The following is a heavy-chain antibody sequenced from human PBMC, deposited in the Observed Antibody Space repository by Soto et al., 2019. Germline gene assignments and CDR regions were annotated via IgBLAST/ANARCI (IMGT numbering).Heavy chain of an antibody. J-gene: IGHJ6*02. CDR2: IYPGDSDT. Sequence: GESLKISCKGSGYSFTSYWIGWVRQMPGKGLEWMGIIYPGDSDTRYSPSFQGQVTISADKSISTAYMELSRLRSDDTAVYYCAREISTEYSSSWPDAYYYGMDVWGQGTTVTVSS. V-gene: IGHV5-51*01. CDR3: AREISTEYSSSWPDAYYYGMDV. D-gene: IGHD6-13*01. CDR1: GYSFTSYW.